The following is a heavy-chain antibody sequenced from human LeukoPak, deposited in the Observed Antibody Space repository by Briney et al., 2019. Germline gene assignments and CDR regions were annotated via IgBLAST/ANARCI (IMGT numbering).Heavy chain of an antibody. J-gene: IGHJ6*02. Sequence: GRSLRLSCAASGFTFSSYAMHWVRQAPGKGLEWVAVISYDGSNKYYADSVKGRFTISRDNSKNTLYLQMNSLRAEDTAVYYCARGGYCSSTSCSDYYYYGMDVWGQGTTVTVSS. D-gene: IGHD2-2*01. CDR3: ARGGYCSSTSCSDYYYYGMDV. V-gene: IGHV3-30-3*01. CDR1: GFTFSSYA. CDR2: ISYDGSNK.